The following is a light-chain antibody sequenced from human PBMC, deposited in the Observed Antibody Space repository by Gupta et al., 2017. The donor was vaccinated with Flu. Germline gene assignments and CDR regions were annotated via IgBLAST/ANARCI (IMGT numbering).Light chain of an antibody. CDR3: QAWDSSTGI. Sequence: PGQTAIITCSGDNLGNKYICWYQQKPGQSPVLVIYEDEKRPSGIPERFSGSNTGNTATLTISGTQAVDEADYYCQAWDSSTGIFGAGTKVTVL. V-gene: IGLV3-1*01. CDR2: EDE. CDR1: NLGNKY. J-gene: IGLJ1*01.